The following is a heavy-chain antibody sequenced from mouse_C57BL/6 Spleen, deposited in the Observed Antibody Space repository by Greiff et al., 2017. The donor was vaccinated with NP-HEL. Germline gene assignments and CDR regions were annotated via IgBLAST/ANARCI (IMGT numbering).Heavy chain of an antibody. CDR3: ARGDYDYIDY. J-gene: IGHJ2*01. CDR1: GYTFTDYY. CDR2: INPNNGGT. V-gene: IGHV1-26*01. D-gene: IGHD2-4*01. Sequence: EVQLQQSGPELVKPGASVKISCKASGYTFTDYYMNWVKQSHGKSLEWIGDINPNNGGTSYNQKFKGKATLTVDKSSSTAYMELRSLTSEDSAVYYCARGDYDYIDYWGQGTTLTVSS.